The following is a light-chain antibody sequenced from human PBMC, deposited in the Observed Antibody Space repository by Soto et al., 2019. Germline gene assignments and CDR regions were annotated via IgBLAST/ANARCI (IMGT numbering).Light chain of an antibody. CDR2: AAS. CDR3: QHCDTYWA. CDR1: QDIAIY. Sequence: IQLTQSPSSLSASVGDRVTITCRASQDIAIYLAWYQQKPGEAPKLLIYAASTLYGGVPSRFSGSGSGTDFALTITSLQAEDFATYYCQHCDTYWAFGPGTKVEVE. V-gene: IGKV1-9*01. J-gene: IGKJ1*01.